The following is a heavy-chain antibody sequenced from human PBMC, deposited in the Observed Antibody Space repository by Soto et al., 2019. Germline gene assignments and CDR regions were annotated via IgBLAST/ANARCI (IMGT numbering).Heavy chain of an antibody. J-gene: IGHJ1*01. V-gene: IGHV4-39*01. D-gene: IGHD3-9*01. CDR2: VYYSGST. Sequence: QLQLQESGPGLVKPSETLSLTCTVSGGSISSSSYYWGWIRQPPGKGLEWIGSVYYSGSTYYNPSLKSRVTTSVDTSKNQFSLKLSSVTAADTAVYYCATISYALVQHWGQGTLVTVSS. CDR3: ATISYALVQH. CDR1: GGSISSSSYY.